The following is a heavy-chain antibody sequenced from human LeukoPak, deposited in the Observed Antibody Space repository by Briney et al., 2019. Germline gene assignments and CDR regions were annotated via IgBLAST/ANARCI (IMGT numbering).Heavy chain of an antibody. CDR1: GFTFSNYG. J-gene: IGHJ4*02. CDR2: ISGSGDRT. Sequence: GGSLRLSCAASGFTFSNYGMNWVRQAPGKGLEWVSGISGSGDRTYYADSMKGRFTISRDNSKNTLYLQMNNLRAEDTAVYYCAKRVPDYWGQGTLVTVSS. CDR3: AKRVPDY. V-gene: IGHV3-23*01.